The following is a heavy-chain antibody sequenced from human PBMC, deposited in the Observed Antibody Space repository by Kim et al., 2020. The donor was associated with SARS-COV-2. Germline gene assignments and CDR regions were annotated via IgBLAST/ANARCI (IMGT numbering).Heavy chain of an antibody. CDR2: IYYSGST. D-gene: IGHD2-15*01. CDR3: ARALGYCSGGSCYVDSFDY. V-gene: IGHV4-59*01. J-gene: IGHJ4*02. CDR1: GGSISSYY. Sequence: SETLSLTCTVSGGSISSYYWSWIRQPPGKGLEWIGYIYYSGSTNYNPSLKSRVTISVDTSKNQFSLKLSSVTAADTAVYYCARALGYCSGGSCYVDSFDYWGQGTLVTVSS.